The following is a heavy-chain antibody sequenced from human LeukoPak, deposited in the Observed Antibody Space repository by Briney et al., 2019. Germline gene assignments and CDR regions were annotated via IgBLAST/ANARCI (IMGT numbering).Heavy chain of an antibody. J-gene: IGHJ1*01. V-gene: IGHV4-39*01. CDR2: IYYSGST. CDR3: ARRRLYNTFDS. Sequence: PSDTLSLTCTVSARSPSSSSYYWGSIRPPPGKGPEWIGTIYYSGSTHDNPSLKNPVTISVDTSNNSFALRLNSVTATDTAVYYCARRRLYNTFDSWGQGTLVTVSS. CDR1: ARSPSSSSYY. D-gene: IGHD1-14*01.